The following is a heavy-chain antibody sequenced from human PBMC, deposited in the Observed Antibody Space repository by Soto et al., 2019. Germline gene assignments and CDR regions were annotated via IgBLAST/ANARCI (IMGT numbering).Heavy chain of an antibody. CDR1: GYTFTSYA. V-gene: IGHV1-3*05. Sequence: QVQLVQSGAEEKKPGASVKVSCKASGYTFTSYAMHWVRQAPGQRLEWMGWINAGNGNTKYSQKFQGRVTITRDTSASTAYMELSSLRSEETAVYYCARDGVLDPITDYYYGMDVWGQGTTVTVSS. CDR3: ARDGVLDPITDYYYGMDV. CDR2: INAGNGNT. D-gene: IGHD3-16*01. J-gene: IGHJ6*02.